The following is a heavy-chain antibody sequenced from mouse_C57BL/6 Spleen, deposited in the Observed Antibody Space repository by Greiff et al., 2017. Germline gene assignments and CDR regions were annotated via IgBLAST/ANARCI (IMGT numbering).Heavy chain of an antibody. CDR1: GYSITSGYY. Sequence: EVQLQESGPGLVKPSQSLSLTCSVTGYSITSGYYWNWIRQFPGNKLEWMGYISYDGSNNYNPSLKNRISITRDTSKNQFFLKLNSVTTEDTATYYCARDDGYYFYFDYWGQGTTLTVSS. J-gene: IGHJ2*01. CDR2: ISYDGSN. V-gene: IGHV3-6*01. CDR3: ARDDGYYFYFDY. D-gene: IGHD2-3*01.